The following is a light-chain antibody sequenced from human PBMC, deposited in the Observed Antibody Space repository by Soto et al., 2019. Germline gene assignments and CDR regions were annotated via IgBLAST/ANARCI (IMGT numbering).Light chain of an antibody. V-gene: IGKV3-15*01. CDR1: QSVSSN. CDR3: QQYGSSPPWT. CDR2: SAS. J-gene: IGKJ1*01. Sequence: EIVMTQSPATLSVSPGEGATLSCRASQSVSSNLAWYQQKPGQAPRLLIYSASTRATGIPARFSGSGSGTEFTLTIGSLQSEDFAVYYCQQYGSSPPWTFGQGTKVEIK.